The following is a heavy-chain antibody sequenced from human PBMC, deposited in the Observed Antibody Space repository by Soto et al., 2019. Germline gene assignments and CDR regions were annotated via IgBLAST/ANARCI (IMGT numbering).Heavy chain of an antibody. CDR3: ARAPYGYRYGYLDY. CDR2: LNPDRGGT. V-gene: IGHV1-2*02. Sequence: ASVKVSCKTSGYTFSDYYIHWVRQAPGQEVEWLGWLNPDRGGTKFAQKFQGRVAMTRDTSIDTAYMDLSGLTSDDTAFYYCARAPYGYRYGYLDYWGQGTLVTVSS. CDR1: GYTFSDYY. D-gene: IGHD5-18*01. J-gene: IGHJ4*02.